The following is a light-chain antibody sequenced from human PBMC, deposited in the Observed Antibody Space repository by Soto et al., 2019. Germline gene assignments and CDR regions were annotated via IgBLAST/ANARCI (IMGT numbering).Light chain of an antibody. CDR2: AAS. J-gene: IGKJ2*01. V-gene: IGKV1-12*01. CDR1: QAVSTW. Sequence: DIQMTQSPSFVSASVGDRVTITCRASQAVSTWLAWYQQKPGDAPKLLIYAASTLQSGVPSRFSGSGSGTDFTLTIRNLQPEDFATYYCQQSYSAPPYTFGQGTKVEIK. CDR3: QQSYSAPPYT.